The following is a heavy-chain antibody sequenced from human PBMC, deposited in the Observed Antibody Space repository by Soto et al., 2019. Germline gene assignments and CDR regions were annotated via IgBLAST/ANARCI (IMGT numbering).Heavy chain of an antibody. V-gene: IGHV4-59*01. CDR2: IYYSGST. CDR1: GGSISSYY. Sequence: SETLSLTCTVSGGSISSYYWSWIRQPPGKGLEWIGYIYYSGSTNYNPSLKSRVTISVDTSKNQFSLKLSSVTAADTAVYYCASAGNCSSTSCYADYYYYMDVWGKGTTVTVSS. CDR3: ASAGNCSSTSCYADYYYYMDV. J-gene: IGHJ6*03. D-gene: IGHD2-2*01.